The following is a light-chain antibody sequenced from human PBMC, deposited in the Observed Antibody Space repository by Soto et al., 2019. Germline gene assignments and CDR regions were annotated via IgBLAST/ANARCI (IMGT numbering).Light chain of an antibody. CDR1: GSDIGVYNY. CDR2: EVG. CDR3: SSYTSSSTLL. Sequence: QSALTQPASVSGSPGQSITISCTGTGSDIGVYNYVSWYQQHPGKAPKLMIYEVGNRPSGVSNRFSGSKFGSSDSLTISGLQAEDEADYYCSSYTSSSTLLFGGGTKLTVL. V-gene: IGLV2-14*01. J-gene: IGLJ2*01.